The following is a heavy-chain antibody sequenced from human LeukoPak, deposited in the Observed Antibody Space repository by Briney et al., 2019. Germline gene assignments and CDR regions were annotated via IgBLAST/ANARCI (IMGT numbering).Heavy chain of an antibody. J-gene: IGHJ4*02. CDR3: AKRREIGIQQWKYYFDY. D-gene: IGHD5-18*01. CDR2: ISSSGGNI. CDR1: GFTFSNYA. V-gene: IGHV3-23*01. Sequence: GGSLRLSCAASGFTFSNYAMNWVRQAPGKGLEWVSVISSSGGNIYYADSVKGRFTISRDNSKNTLYLQMNSLRAEDTAVYYCAKRREIGIQQWKYYFDYWAREPWSPSPQ.